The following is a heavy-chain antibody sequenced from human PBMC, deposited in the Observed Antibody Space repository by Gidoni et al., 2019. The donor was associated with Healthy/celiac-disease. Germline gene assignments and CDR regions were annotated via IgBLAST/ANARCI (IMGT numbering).Heavy chain of an antibody. J-gene: IGHJ6*03. D-gene: IGHD2-2*01. CDR1: GYTFTGYY. Sequence: QVQLVQSGAEVKKPGASVKVSCKASGYTFTGYYMHWVRQAPGQGLEWMGWINPNSGGTNYAQKFQGRVTMTRDTSISTAYMELSRLRSDDTAVYYCAREYCSSTSCNYYYYMDVWGKGTTVTVSS. V-gene: IGHV1-2*02. CDR2: INPNSGGT. CDR3: AREYCSSTSCNYYYYMDV.